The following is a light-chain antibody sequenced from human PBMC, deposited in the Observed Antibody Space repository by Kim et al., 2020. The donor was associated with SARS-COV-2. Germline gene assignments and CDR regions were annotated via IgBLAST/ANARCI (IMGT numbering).Light chain of an antibody. Sequence: DIQMTQSPSSLSASVGDRVTITCRASESISNYLNWYQQKPGKAPKLLISAASSLQSGVPSRFSGSGSGTDFTLTISNLQPEDFATYYCQQSYNSWTFGQGTKVDIK. J-gene: IGKJ1*01. CDR2: AAS. CDR3: QQSYNSWT. CDR1: ESISNY. V-gene: IGKV1-39*01.